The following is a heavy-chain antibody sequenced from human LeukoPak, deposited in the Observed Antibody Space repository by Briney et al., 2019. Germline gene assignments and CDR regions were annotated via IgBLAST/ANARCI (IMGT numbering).Heavy chain of an antibody. J-gene: IGHJ4*02. CDR1: GFTFSSYS. CDR3: AREEPSIAAAGTGAQDC. D-gene: IGHD6-13*01. V-gene: IGHV3-21*01. CDR2: ISSSSSYI. Sequence: PGGSLRLSCAASGFTFSSYSMNWVRQAPGKGLEWVSSISSSSSYIYYADSVKGRFTISRDNAKNSLYLQMNSLRAEDTAVYYCAREEPSIAAAGTGAQDCWGQGTLVTVSS.